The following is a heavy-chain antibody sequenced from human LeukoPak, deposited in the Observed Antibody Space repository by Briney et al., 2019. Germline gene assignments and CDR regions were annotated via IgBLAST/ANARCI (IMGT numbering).Heavy chain of an antibody. D-gene: IGHD3-10*01. Sequence: GGSLRLSCAASGFTFSSYAMHWVRQAPGKGLEYVSAISSNGGSTYYANSVKGRFTISRDNSKNTLYLQMGSLRAEDMAVYYCARALYGSGSKVPLDYWGQGTLVTVSS. CDR2: ISSNGGST. V-gene: IGHV3-64*01. J-gene: IGHJ4*02. CDR3: ARALYGSGSKVPLDY. CDR1: GFTFSSYA.